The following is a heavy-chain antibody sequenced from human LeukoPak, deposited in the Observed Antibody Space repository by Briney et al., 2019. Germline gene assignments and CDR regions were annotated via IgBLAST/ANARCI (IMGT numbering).Heavy chain of an antibody. CDR3: AKAERITMVRGVIPDY. D-gene: IGHD3-10*01. CDR2: IYSGGST. J-gene: IGHJ4*02. V-gene: IGHV3-53*01. Sequence: GGSLRLSCAASGFTFSSNYMSWVRQAPGKGLEWVSVIYSGGSTYYADSVKGRFTISRDNSINTLYLQMNSLRAEDTAVYYCAKAERITMVRGVIPDYWGQGTLVTVSS. CDR1: GFTFSSNY.